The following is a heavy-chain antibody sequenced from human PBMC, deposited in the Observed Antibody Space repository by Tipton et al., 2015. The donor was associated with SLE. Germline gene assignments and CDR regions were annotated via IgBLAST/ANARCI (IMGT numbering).Heavy chain of an antibody. CDR1: GFTFSSYG. V-gene: IGHV3-30*02. D-gene: IGHD6-19*01. CDR3: ARGTDSSGWYNY. CDR2: TRYDGSNK. J-gene: IGHJ4*02. Sequence: SLRLSCAASGFTFSSYGMHWVRQAPGKGLDWVAFTRYDGSNKYYADSVKGRFTISRDNAKNSLYLQMNSLRAEDTAVYYCARGTDSSGWYNYWGQGTLVTVSS.